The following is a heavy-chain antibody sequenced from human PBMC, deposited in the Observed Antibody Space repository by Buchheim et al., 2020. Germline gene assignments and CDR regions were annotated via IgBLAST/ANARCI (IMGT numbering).Heavy chain of an antibody. CDR3: ARVYCSSTSCYLRYYYGMDV. CDR1: GGSFSGYY. D-gene: IGHD2-2*01. Sequence: QVQLQQWGAGLLKPSETLSLTCAVYGGSFSGYYWSWIRQPPGKGLEWIGEINHSGSTNYNPSLKSRVTISVDTSKNQFSLHLSSVTAADTAVYYCARVYCSSTSCYLRYYYGMDVWGQGTT. V-gene: IGHV4-34*01. J-gene: IGHJ6*02. CDR2: INHSGST.